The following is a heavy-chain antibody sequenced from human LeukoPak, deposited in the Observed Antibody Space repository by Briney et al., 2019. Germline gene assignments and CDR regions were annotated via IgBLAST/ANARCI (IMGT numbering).Heavy chain of an antibody. Sequence: GGSLRLSCAASGFTFSSYSMNWVRQAPGKGLEWVSSISSSSSYIYYADSVKGRFTISRDNAKNSLYLQMNSLRAEDTAVYYCAREYSSPRWRNDAFDIWGQGTMVTVSS. CDR1: GFTFSSYS. V-gene: IGHV3-21*01. D-gene: IGHD6-13*01. CDR3: AREYSSPRWRNDAFDI. J-gene: IGHJ3*02. CDR2: ISSSSSYI.